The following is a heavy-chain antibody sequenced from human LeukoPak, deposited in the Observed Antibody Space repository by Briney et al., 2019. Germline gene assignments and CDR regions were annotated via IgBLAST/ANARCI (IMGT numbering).Heavy chain of an antibody. D-gene: IGHD3-3*01. J-gene: IGHJ4*02. CDR1: GFTLSSYA. Sequence: PGGSLRLSCTASGFTLSSYAMTWVRQAPGKGLEWVSGISGGGGSTYYADSMKGRFTISRANSKNTLFLQMKSLRVEDTAAYYCAKDLGRSSEYWGQGTLVTVSS. V-gene: IGHV3-23*01. CDR2: ISGGGGST. CDR3: AKDLGRSSEY.